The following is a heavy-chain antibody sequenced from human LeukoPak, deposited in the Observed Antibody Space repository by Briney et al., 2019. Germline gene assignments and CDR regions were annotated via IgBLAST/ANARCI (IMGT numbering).Heavy chain of an antibody. Sequence: SVKVSCKASGYTFTAYYMHWVRQAPGQGLDWMGGIIPIFGTANYAQKFQGRVTITADESTSTAYMELSSLRSEDTALYYCARAGKVDYSNYRIDYWGQGTLVTVSS. D-gene: IGHD4-11*01. V-gene: IGHV1-69*13. J-gene: IGHJ4*02. CDR3: ARAGKVDYSNYRIDY. CDR2: IIPIFGTA. CDR1: GYTFTAYY.